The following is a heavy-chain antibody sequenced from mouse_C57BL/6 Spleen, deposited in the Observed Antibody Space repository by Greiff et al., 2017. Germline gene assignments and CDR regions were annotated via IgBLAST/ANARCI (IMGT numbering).Heavy chain of an antibody. J-gene: IGHJ3*01. CDR2: IYPGDGDT. V-gene: IGHV1-80*01. Sequence: QVQLKESGAELVKPGASVKISCKASGYAFSSYWMNWVKQRPGKGLEWIGQIYPGDGDTNYNGKFKGKATMTADKSSSTAYLQLSSLTSEDSAVYFCARSDLRWSSYWGQGTLVTVSA. D-gene: IGHD2-1*01. CDR1: GYAFSSYW. CDR3: ARSDLRWSSY.